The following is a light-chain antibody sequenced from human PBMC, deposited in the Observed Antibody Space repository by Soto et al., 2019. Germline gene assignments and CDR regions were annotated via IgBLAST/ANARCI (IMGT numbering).Light chain of an antibody. CDR2: EVS. CDR1: SSDVGGYNY. CDR3: SSYTSFSTYV. Sequence: QSVLTQSASVSGSPGQSITISCTGTSSDVGGYNYVSWYQQHPGKAPQLMIYEVSNRPSGVSNRFSGSKSDNTASLNISGLQAEDEADYYCSSYTSFSTYVFGTGTKVTVL. V-gene: IGLV2-14*01. J-gene: IGLJ1*01.